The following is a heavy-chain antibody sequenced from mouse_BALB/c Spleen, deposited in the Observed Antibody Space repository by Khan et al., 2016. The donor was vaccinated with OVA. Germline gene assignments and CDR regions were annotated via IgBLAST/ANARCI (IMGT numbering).Heavy chain of an antibody. Sequence: EVQLVESGGGLVQPGGSLKLSCAASGFTFSSNTMSWVRQTPEKRLEWVAYITNGGGNTYYPDTVKGRFTISRDNAKNTLYLQMSSLKSEDTAMYYCAIIPTFITTALDYWGQGTSVTVSS. V-gene: IGHV5-12-2*01. J-gene: IGHJ4*01. CDR1: GFTFSSNT. D-gene: IGHD1-2*01. CDR3: AIIPTFITTALDY. CDR2: ITNGGGNT.